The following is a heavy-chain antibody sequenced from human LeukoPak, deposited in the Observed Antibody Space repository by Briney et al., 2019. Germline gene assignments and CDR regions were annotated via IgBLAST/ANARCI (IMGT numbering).Heavy chain of an antibody. CDR3: TRDRLEYYFDY. D-gene: IGHD5-24*01. CDR1: GGSISSYY. CDR2: IYTSGST. Sequence: SETLSLTCTVSGGSISSYYWSWIRQPAGKGLEWIGRIYTSGSTNYNPSLKSRVTISVDKSKNQFSLKLSSVTAADTAVYYCTRDRLEYYFDYWGQGTLVTVSS. V-gene: IGHV4-4*07. J-gene: IGHJ4*02.